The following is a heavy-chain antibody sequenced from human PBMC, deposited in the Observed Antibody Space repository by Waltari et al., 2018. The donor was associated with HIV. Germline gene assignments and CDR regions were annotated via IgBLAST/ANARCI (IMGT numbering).Heavy chain of an antibody. J-gene: IGHJ4*02. CDR1: GGSINSPNYF. Sequence: QLQLQESGPGLVKPSETLSLTCTVSGGSINSPNYFWVWVRQPPGKVLEWIGSVYYSGSTYYNPSLKSRVSISGDTSNNHFSLNLHSVTAADTAVYYCAIQTADHFDYWGQGTLVTVSS. CDR2: VYYSGST. V-gene: IGHV4-39*02. D-gene: IGHD7-27*01. CDR3: AIQTADHFDY.